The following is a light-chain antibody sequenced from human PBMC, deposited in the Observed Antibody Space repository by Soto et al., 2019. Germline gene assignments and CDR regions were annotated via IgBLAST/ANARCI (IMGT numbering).Light chain of an antibody. J-gene: IGKJ2*01. Sequence: EVVLTQSPDTLSLSPGETATLSCRASHSVSSKLAWFQQKPGQAPKLLIYGASTRATGIPARFSGSGSGTDFTLTISSLQSEDFAVYYCQQYNNWPHTFGQGTKVDIK. CDR1: HSVSSK. V-gene: IGKV3-15*01. CDR3: QQYNNWPHT. CDR2: GAS.